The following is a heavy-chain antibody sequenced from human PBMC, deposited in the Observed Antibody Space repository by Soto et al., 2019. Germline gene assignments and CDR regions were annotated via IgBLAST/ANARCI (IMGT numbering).Heavy chain of an antibody. CDR2: INHSGST. CDR3: ARVQWELPYYYYYGMDV. Sequence: QVQLQQWGAGLLKPSETLSLTCAVYGGSFSGYYWSWIRQPPGKGLEWIGEINHSGSTNYNPSLKSPVTISVDTSKNQFSLKLSSVTAADTAVYYCARVQWELPYYYYYGMDVWGQGTTVTVSS. D-gene: IGHD1-26*01. V-gene: IGHV4-34*01. J-gene: IGHJ6*02. CDR1: GGSFSGYY.